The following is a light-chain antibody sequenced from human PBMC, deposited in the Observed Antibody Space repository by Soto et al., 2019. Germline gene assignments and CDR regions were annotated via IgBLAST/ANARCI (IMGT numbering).Light chain of an antibody. CDR1: QSVSTNY. CDR3: QQYGSVPWT. Sequence: EIVLTQSPATLSLSPGERATLSCRASQSVSTNYLAWYRQRPGQAPGPLIYAASSRAPGISDRFSDSGSGTDFTLTISRLEPEDFAVYYCQQYGSVPWTFGQGTTVEIK. V-gene: IGKV3-20*01. CDR2: AAS. J-gene: IGKJ1*01.